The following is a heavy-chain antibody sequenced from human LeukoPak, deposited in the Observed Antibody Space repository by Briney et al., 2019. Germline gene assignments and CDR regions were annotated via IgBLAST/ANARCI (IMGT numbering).Heavy chain of an antibody. Sequence: SETLSLTCTVSGGSISSYYWSWIRQPPGKGLEWIGYIYYSGSTNYNPSLKSRVTISVDTSKNQFSLKLSSVTAADTAVYYCARGHAGGAFDIWGQGTMVTVSS. CDR3: ARGHAGGAFDI. V-gene: IGHV4-59*12. D-gene: IGHD2-15*01. J-gene: IGHJ3*02. CDR1: GGSISSYY. CDR2: IYYSGST.